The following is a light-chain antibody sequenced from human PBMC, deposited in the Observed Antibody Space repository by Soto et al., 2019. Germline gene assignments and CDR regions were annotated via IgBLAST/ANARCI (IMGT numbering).Light chain of an antibody. J-gene: IGLJ1*01. CDR2: EVS. CDR1: NSDVGGFNY. Sequence: QSVLTQPASVSGSPGQSITISCTGTNSDVGGFNYVSWYQHHPGKAPKLIIYEVSNRPSGVSSRFSGSKSDNTASLTISGLQAEDEADYYCTSYESPSTFYVFGTGTKVTVL. V-gene: IGLV2-14*01. CDR3: TSYESPSTFYV.